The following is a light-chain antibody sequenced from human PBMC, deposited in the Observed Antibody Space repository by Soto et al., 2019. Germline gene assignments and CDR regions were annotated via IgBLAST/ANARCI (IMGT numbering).Light chain of an antibody. CDR1: SSDVGSYNY. V-gene: IGLV2-14*01. Sequence: QSALTQPASVSGSPGQSITISCTGTSSDVGSYNYVSWYQQHPGKAPKLMIYEVSDRPSGVSDRFSGSKSGNTASLTISGLQAEDEADYYCSSYTSSSPFLFGTGTQLTVL. CDR3: SSYTSSSPFL. CDR2: EVS. J-gene: IGLJ1*01.